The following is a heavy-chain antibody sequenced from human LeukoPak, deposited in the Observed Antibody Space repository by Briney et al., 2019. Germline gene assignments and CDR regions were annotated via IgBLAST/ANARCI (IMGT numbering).Heavy chain of an antibody. J-gene: IGHJ3*02. Sequence: ASVKVSCKVSGYTLTELSMHWVRQAPGKGLEWMGGFDPEDGETIYAQKFQARVTMTEDTSTDTAYMELSSLRSEDTAVYYCATLLGKINAFDIWGQGTMVTVSS. CDR1: GYTLTELS. V-gene: IGHV1-24*01. CDR2: FDPEDGET. D-gene: IGHD3-16*01. CDR3: ATLLGKINAFDI.